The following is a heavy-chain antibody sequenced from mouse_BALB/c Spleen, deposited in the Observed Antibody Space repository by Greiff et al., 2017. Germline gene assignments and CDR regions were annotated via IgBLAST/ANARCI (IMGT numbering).Heavy chain of an antibody. Sequence: VHVKQSGTVLVRPGASVKMSCKASGYTFTSYWMHWVKQRPGQGLEWIGYIYPGNSDTRYNQKFKGKDKLTAVTSTSTAYMELSSLTNEDSAVYYCTREGYYGSREFCGCAYWGQGTLVTVSA. J-gene: IGHJ3*01. CDR1: GYTFTSYW. V-gene: IGHV1-5*01. CDR2: IYPGNSDT. D-gene: IGHD1-1*01. CDR3: TREGYYGSREFCGCAY.